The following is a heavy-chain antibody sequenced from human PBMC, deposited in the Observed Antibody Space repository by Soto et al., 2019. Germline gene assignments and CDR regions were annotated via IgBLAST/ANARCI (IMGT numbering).Heavy chain of an antibody. D-gene: IGHD3-3*01. Sequence: GGSLRLSCAASGFTFSSYAMSWVRQAPGKGLEWVSAISGSGGSTYYADSVKGRFTISRDNSKNTLYLQMNSLRAEDTAVYYCAKESRYDFWSGYYKSEFDYWGQGTL. CDR1: GFTFSSYA. J-gene: IGHJ4*02. CDR3: AKESRYDFWSGYYKSEFDY. V-gene: IGHV3-23*01. CDR2: ISGSGGST.